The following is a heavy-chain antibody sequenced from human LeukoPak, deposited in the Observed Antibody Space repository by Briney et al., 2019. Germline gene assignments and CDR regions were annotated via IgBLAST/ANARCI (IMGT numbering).Heavy chain of an antibody. CDR2: ISSSSSYT. J-gene: IGHJ5*02. CDR1: GFTFSDYD. D-gene: IGHD5-18*01. V-gene: IGHV3-11*05. CDR3: AREQGGYGSDNRIDP. Sequence: PGGSLRLSCGASGFTFSDYDMSCIRQAPGKGLEWVSYISSSSSYTNYADSVKGRFTISRDNAKNSLHLQMNSLRAEDTAVYYCAREQGGYGSDNRIDPWGQGTLVTVSS.